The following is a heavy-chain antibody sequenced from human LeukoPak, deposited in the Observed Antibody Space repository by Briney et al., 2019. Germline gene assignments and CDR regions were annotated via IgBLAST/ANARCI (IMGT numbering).Heavy chain of an antibody. CDR1: GFTFSSYG. CDR2: ISGSGGST. Sequence: GSLRLSCAASGFTFSSYGMSWVRQAPGKGLEWVSAISGSGGSTYYADSVKGRFTISRDNSKNTLYLQMNSLRAEDTAVYYCARGGYDQGSFGYWGQGTLVTVSS. CDR3: ARGGYDQGSFGY. J-gene: IGHJ4*02. V-gene: IGHV3-23*01. D-gene: IGHD5-12*01.